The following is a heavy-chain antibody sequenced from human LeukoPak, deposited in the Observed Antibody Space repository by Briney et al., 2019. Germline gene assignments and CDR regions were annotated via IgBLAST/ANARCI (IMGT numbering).Heavy chain of an antibody. CDR1: GGSISSSSYY. Sequence: SETLSLTCTVPGGSISSSSYYWGWIRQPPGKWLEWIGSIYYSGSTYYNPSLKSRVTISVDTSKNQFSLKLSSVTAADTAVYYCVCSSPSLRVTTYDYWGQGTLVTVSS. J-gene: IGHJ4*02. CDR2: IYYSGST. D-gene: IGHD4-17*01. CDR3: VCSSPSLRVTTYDY. V-gene: IGHV4-39*01.